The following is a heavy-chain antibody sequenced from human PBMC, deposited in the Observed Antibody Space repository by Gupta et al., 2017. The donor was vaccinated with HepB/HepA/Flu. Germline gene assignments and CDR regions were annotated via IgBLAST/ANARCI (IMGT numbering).Heavy chain of an antibody. J-gene: IGHJ6*02. D-gene: IGHD3-3*01. CDR3: AXGGPIFGMGAYYYYYGMDV. CDR2: SYYSGST. V-gene: IGHV4-59*01. CDR1: GCSITSFY. Sequence: QVPLPESGPGLVQPSETLSLTCTVSGCSITSFYWRWIRQPPGKGLEWIGYSYYSGSTKQNPSRKGRVTISGDTAKNQFSLQLRSVTAADKAVYDXAXGGPIFGMGAYYYYYGMDVWGQGTTVTVS.